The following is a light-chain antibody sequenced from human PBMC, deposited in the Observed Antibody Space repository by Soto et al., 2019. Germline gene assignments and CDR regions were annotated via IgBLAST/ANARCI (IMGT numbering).Light chain of an antibody. CDR1: QNISSN. J-gene: IGKJ5*01. CDR2: GPS. Sequence: EIVMTQSPATLSVSPEERATLSCRASQNISSNLAWYQQKPGQAPRLLIYGPSTRATGVPARFSGSGSGTEFTLTISSLQSEDFAVYYCQQYNNWPITFGQGTRLEIE. V-gene: IGKV3-15*01. CDR3: QQYNNWPIT.